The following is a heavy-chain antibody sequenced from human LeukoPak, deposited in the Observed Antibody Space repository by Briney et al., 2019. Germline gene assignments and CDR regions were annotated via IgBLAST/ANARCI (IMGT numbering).Heavy chain of an antibody. V-gene: IGHV1-3*01. J-gene: IGHJ4*02. D-gene: IGHD3-22*01. CDR1: GYTFTSYA. Sequence: ASVKVSCKASGYTFTSYAMHWVRQAPGQRLEWMGWIIAGNGNTKYSQKFQGRVTITRDTSASTAYMELSSLRSEDTAVYYCARALASSGSFDYWGQGTPVTVSS. CDR3: ARALASSGSFDY. CDR2: IIAGNGNT.